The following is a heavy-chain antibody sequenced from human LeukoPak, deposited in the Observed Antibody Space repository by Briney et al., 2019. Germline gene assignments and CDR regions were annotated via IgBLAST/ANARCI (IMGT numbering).Heavy chain of an antibody. Sequence: SETLSLTCTVSGGSISNRNYHWGWIRQPPGKGLEWIGSICSSGSAYYNPSLKSRVTISVDTSKNQFSLKLSSVTAADTAVYYCASILGIAVAWRWGQGTLVTVSS. J-gene: IGHJ4*02. V-gene: IGHV4-39*01. CDR2: ICSSGSA. CDR1: GGSISNRNYH. CDR3: ASILGIAVAWR. D-gene: IGHD6-19*01.